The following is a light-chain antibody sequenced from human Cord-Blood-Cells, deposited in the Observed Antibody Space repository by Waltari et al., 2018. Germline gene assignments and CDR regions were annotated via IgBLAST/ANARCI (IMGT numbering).Light chain of an antibody. V-gene: IGLV2-14*01. CDR2: EFS. CDR3: SSYTSSSTLV. CDR1: SSDAGGYNY. J-gene: IGLJ1*01. Sequence: SALTQPASVSGSPGQSLTISCTGTSSDAGGYNYVSWYQQHPGNAPKLMIYEFSNRPSGVSNRFSGSKSGNTASLTISGLQAEDEADYYCSSYTSSSTLVFGTGTKVTVL.